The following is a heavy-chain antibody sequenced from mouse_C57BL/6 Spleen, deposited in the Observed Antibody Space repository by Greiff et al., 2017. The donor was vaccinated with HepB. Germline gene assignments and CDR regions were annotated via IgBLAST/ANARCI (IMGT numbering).Heavy chain of an antibody. CDR3: AREGITTVVAEGWFAY. D-gene: IGHD1-1*01. V-gene: IGHV1-26*01. J-gene: IGHJ3*01. Sequence: EVQLRQSGPELVKPGASVKISCKASGYTFTDYYMNWVKQSHGKSLEWIGDINPNNGGTSYNQKFKGKATLTVDKSSSPAYMELRSLTSEDSAVYYCAREGITTVVAEGWFAYWGQGTLVTVSA. CDR1: GYTFTDYY. CDR2: INPNNGGT.